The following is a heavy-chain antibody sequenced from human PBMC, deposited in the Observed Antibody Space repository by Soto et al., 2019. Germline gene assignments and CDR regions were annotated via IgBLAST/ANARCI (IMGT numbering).Heavy chain of an antibody. CDR1: GCSVYNNGYY. CDR3: ARRRTQWIAALNY. J-gene: IGHJ4*02. Sequence: SETLSLTCTVSGCSVYNNGYYLGWIRQPPGKGLEWIGSIYYSGRTYYNPSLNSRVTISVDTSKNQFSLKLSSVTAADTAVYYCARRRTQWIAALNYWGQGTLVTVSS. V-gene: IGHV4-39*01. CDR2: IYYSGRT. D-gene: IGHD6-13*01.